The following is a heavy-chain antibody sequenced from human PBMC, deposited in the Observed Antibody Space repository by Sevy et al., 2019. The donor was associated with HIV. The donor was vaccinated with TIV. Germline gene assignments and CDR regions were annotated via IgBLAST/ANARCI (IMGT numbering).Heavy chain of an antibody. CDR2: IYYNGST. CDR3: ARDPGRDPAAGT. J-gene: IGHJ4*02. D-gene: IGHD6-13*01. CDR1: GGSVSSGSYY. V-gene: IGHV4-61*01. Sequence: SETLSLTCTVSGGSVSSGSYYWSWIRQPPGKGLDWIGYIYYNGSTNYNPSLKSRLTISVDTSKNQFSLKLSSVTAADTAVYYCARDPGRDPAAGTWGQGTLVTVSS.